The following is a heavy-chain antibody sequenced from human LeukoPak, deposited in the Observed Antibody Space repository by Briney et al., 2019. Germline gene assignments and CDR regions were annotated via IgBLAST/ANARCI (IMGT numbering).Heavy chain of an antibody. J-gene: IGHJ6*03. V-gene: IGHV4-59*01. D-gene: IGHD3-16*01. CDR1: TGSLSSYY. CDR3: ARETSQKGAHYMDV. Sequence: PSETLSLTCTVSTGSLSSYYWSWIRQPPGKGLEWIGYIYYSGSTNYNPSLKSRVTISVDTSKNQFSLKLSSVTAADTAVYYCARETSQKGAHYMDVWGKGTTVTISS. CDR2: IYYSGST.